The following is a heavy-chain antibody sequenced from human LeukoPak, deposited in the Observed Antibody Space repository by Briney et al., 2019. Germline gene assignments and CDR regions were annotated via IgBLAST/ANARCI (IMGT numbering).Heavy chain of an antibody. CDR1: GFTFSSYA. Sequence: GGSLRLSCAASGFTFSSYAMHWVRQAPGKGLEWVAVISYDGSNKYYADSVKGRFTISRDNSQNTLYLQMNSLRAEDTAVYYCAKSSPGDYWGQGTLVTVSS. CDR3: AKSSPGDY. D-gene: IGHD6-19*01. V-gene: IGHV3-30-3*02. CDR2: ISYDGSNK. J-gene: IGHJ4*02.